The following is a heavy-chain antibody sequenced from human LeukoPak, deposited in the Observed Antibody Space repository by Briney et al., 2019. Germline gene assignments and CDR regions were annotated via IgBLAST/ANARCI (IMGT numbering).Heavy chain of an antibody. Sequence: ASLKVSCKTSGYTFTDYHIHWVRQAPGQGLELMGWINPNSGETNSAQKFQGRVTMTGDTSISTAYMELRRVTSGDTAVYYCARDRDYSNPERGFDYWGQGTLVTVSS. CDR2: INPNSGET. D-gene: IGHD4-11*01. CDR1: GYTFTDYH. V-gene: IGHV1-2*02. CDR3: ARDRDYSNPERGFDY. J-gene: IGHJ4*02.